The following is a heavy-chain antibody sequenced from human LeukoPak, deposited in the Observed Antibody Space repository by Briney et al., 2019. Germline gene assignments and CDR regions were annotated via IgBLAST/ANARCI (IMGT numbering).Heavy chain of an antibody. J-gene: IGHJ6*02. CDR3: AIPPVGQRWYYYYGMDV. D-gene: IGHD2-15*01. Sequence: ASVKVPCKASGYTFTGYYMHWVRQAPGQGLEWMGRINPNSGGTNYAQKFQGRVTMTRDTSISTAYMELSRLRSDDTAVYYCAIPPVGQRWYYYYGMDVWGQGTTVTVSS. CDR2: INPNSGGT. V-gene: IGHV1-2*06. CDR1: GYTFTGYY.